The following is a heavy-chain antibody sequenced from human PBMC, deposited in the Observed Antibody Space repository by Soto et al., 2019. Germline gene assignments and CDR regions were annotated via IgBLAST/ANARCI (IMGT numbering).Heavy chain of an antibody. Sequence: SDTLSLTCSVSGGSISSAPYSWAWIRQPPGKGLEWIGTFHYSGRTYYRPSLESRVTISVDTSKKQFSVEVSSVTAADTAVFYCARLAGYCSGTSCYGYYGMDVWGQGTTVTVS. D-gene: IGHD2-2*01. V-gene: IGHV4-39*01. CDR3: ARLAGYCSGTSCYGYYGMDV. J-gene: IGHJ6*02. CDR1: GGSISSAPYS. CDR2: FHYSGRT.